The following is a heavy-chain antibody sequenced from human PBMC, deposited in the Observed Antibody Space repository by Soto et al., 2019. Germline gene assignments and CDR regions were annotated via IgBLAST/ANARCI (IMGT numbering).Heavy chain of an antibody. CDR3: AKDLAAVAVWPVHYYYYGMDV. J-gene: IGHJ6*02. Sequence: GGSLRLSCAASGFTFSSYAMSWVRQAPGKGLEWVSAISGSGGSTYYADSVKGRFTISRDNSKNTLYLQMNSLRAEDTAVYYCAKDLAAVAVWPVHYYYYGMDVWGQGTTVTVSS. D-gene: IGHD6-19*01. CDR1: GFTFSSYA. V-gene: IGHV3-23*01. CDR2: ISGSGGST.